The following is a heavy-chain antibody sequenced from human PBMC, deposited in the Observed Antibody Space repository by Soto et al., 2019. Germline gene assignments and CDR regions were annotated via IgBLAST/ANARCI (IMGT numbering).Heavy chain of an antibody. CDR2: IKRKSNGGTT. CDR3: VTDQVAQ. D-gene: IGHD2-15*01. V-gene: IGHV3-15*07. J-gene: IGHJ4*02. Sequence: EVQLVESGGGLVKPGGSLTLSCAASGFTLSDAWMHWVRQAPGKGLQWVGRIKRKSNGGTTDYAAPVKGRFTISRDDSKNPLFLHKNSLISDDTAVYFCVTDQVAQWCQGTLVTVSP. CDR1: GFTLSDAW.